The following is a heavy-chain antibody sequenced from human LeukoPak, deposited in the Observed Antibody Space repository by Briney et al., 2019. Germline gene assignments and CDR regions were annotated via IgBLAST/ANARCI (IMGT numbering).Heavy chain of an antibody. CDR2: IRYDGSNK. D-gene: IGHD6-6*01. V-gene: IGHV3-30*02. J-gene: IGHJ3*02. Sequence: PGGSLRLSCAASGFTFSSYGMHWVRQAPGKGLEWVAFIRYDGSNKYYADSVKGRFTISRDNSKNTLYLQMNSLRAEDTAVYYCARDGGIAARPGAFDIWGQGTMVTVSS. CDR3: ARDGGIAARPGAFDI. CDR1: GFTFSSYG.